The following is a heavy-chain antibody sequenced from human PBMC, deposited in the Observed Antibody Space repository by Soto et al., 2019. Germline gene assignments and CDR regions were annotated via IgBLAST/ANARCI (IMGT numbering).Heavy chain of an antibody. V-gene: IGHV3-7*01. D-gene: IGHD6-19*01. Sequence: GGSLRLSCAASGFTFSSYWMSWVRQAPGKGLEWVANIKQDGSEKYYVDSVKGRFTISRDNAKNSLYLQMNSLRAEDTAVYYCARTGEQWLVNWYFDLWGRGTLVTVS. CDR3: ARTGEQWLVNWYFDL. J-gene: IGHJ2*01. CDR1: GFTFSSYW. CDR2: IKQDGSEK.